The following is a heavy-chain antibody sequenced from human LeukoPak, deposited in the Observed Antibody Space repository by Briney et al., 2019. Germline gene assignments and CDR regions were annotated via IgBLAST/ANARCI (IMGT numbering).Heavy chain of an antibody. D-gene: IGHD3-22*01. CDR3: ARFGSVGYYYDSSGFNYYFDY. V-gene: IGHV4-34*01. Sequence: SETLSLTCAVYGGSFSGYYWSWIRQPPGKGLEWIGSIYHSGSTYYNPSLKSRVTISVDTSKNQFSLKLSSVTAADTAVYYCARFGSVGYYYDSSGFNYYFDYWGQGTLVTVSS. CDR2: IYHSGST. CDR1: GGSFSGYY. J-gene: IGHJ4*02.